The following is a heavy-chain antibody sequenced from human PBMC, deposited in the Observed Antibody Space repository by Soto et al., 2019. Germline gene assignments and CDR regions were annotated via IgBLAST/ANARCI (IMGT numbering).Heavy chain of an antibody. CDR2: VYYTGTT. CDR3: ARDLAAVPRAFDY. D-gene: IGHD6-13*01. J-gene: IGHJ4*02. Sequence: SLTCTVPGGSISSYFYIWVRQPPGKGLEWIGSVYYTGTTDYNPSLKSRVTISVDTSKTQFSLNLRSVTAADTAVYYCARDLAAVPRAFDYWGRGTLVTVSS. CDR1: GGSISSYF. V-gene: IGHV4-59*01.